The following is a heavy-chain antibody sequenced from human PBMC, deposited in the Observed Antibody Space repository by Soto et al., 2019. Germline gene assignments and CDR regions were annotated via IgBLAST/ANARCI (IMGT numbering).Heavy chain of an antibody. CDR2: INSDGSST. CDR3: ARGKQLGPVAANTLIAY. J-gene: IGHJ4*02. CDR1: GFTFSSYW. V-gene: IGHV3-74*01. Sequence: EVQLVESGGGLVQPGGSLRLSCAASGFTFSSYWMHWVRQAPGKGLVWVSRINSDGSSTSYADSVKGRFTISRDNAKNTLYPQMNSLRAEDTAVYYCARGKQLGPVAANTLIAYWGQGTLVTVSS. D-gene: IGHD2-15*01.